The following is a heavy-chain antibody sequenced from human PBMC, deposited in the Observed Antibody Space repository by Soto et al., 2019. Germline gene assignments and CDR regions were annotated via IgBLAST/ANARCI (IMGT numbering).Heavy chain of an antibody. CDR2: ISAYNGNT. CDR3: ERVVVAATVSCFAP. Sequence: AGQVPAKGLEWMGWISAYNGNTNYAQKLQGRVTMTTDTSTSTAYMELRSLRSDDTAVYYCERVVVAATVSCFAPWGHRTLVIVFS. V-gene: IGHV1-18*01. D-gene: IGHD2-15*01. J-gene: IGHJ5*02.